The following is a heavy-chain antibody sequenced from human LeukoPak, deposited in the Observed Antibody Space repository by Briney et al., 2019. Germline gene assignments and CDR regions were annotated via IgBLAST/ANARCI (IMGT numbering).Heavy chain of an antibody. CDR2: IYVTGN. D-gene: IGHD3-16*02. J-gene: IGHJ6*03. Sequence: SETLSLTCTVSGGSIGTYYWSWVRQSPGKGLEWIGYIYVTGNRYNPYLQGRVTISVDTSRNQFFLKMSSVTAADMAVYYCARHIGGGIEDMDVWGKGTKVTVSS. V-gene: IGHV4-59*08. CDR1: GGSIGTYY. CDR3: ARHIGGGIEDMDV.